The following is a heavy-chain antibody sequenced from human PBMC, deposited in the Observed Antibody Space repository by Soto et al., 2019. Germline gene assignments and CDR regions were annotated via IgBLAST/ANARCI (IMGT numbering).Heavy chain of an antibody. CDR1: GGSISSYY. CDR3: ARVRAGALGSYDSSGYYYVGP. Sequence: SETLSLTCTVSGGSISSYYWSWIRQPPGKGLEWIGYIYYSGSTNYNPSLKSRVTISVDTSKNQFSLKLSSVTAADTAVYYCARVRAGALGSYDSSGYYYVGPWGQGTLVTVSS. J-gene: IGHJ5*02. CDR2: IYYSGST. V-gene: IGHV4-59*01. D-gene: IGHD3-22*01.